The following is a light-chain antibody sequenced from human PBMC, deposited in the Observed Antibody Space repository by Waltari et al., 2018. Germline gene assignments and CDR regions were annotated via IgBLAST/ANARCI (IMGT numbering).Light chain of an antibody. CDR1: SGHSSYA. CDR3: QTWGTGISWYWV. CDR2: LNSDGSH. V-gene: IGLV4-69*01. Sequence: QLVLTQSPSASASLGASVKLTCTLSSGHSSYAIAWHQQQPEKGPRYLMKLNSDGSHSKGDGIPDRFSGSSSGAERYLTISSLQSEDEADYYCQTWGTGISWYWVFGGGTKLTVL. J-gene: IGLJ3*02.